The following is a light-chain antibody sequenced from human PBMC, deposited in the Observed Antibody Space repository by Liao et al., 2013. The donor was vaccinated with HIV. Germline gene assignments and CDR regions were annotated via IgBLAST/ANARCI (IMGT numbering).Light chain of an antibody. Sequence: SYVLTQSPSLSVAPGRTAMITCGGSNLGYKSVHWYQQKPGQAPVLVIYYDRDRPSVIPERFSGSNSGNTATLSISRVEAGDEGDYYCQVWDSNSDHPYVFGTGTKVTVL. CDR3: QVWDSNSDHPYV. CDR2: YDR. J-gene: IGLJ1*01. CDR1: NLGYKS. V-gene: IGLV3-21*01.